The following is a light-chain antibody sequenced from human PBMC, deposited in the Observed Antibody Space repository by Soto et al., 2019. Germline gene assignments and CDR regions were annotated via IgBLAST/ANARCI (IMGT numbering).Light chain of an antibody. CDR3: GTWDNSLTAVV. V-gene: IGLV1-51*01. CDR1: SSNIGINS. J-gene: IGLJ2*01. CDR2: DNS. Sequence: QSVLTQPPSVSEAPGQRVTISCSGSSSNIGINSVSWYQQLPGTAPKLLIYDNSERPSGIPDRFSGSKSGTSATLGITGLQTGDEADYYCGTWDNSLTAVVFGGGTKLTVL.